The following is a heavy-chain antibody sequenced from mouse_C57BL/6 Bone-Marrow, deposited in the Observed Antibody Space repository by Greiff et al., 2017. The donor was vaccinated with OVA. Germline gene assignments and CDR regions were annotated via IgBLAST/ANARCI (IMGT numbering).Heavy chain of an antibody. CDR2: IYPGGGYT. D-gene: IGHD1-1*01. J-gene: IGHJ3*01. CDR3: ARSADYYGSQAY. V-gene: IGHV1-63*01. Sequence: QVQLKQSGAELVRPGTSVKMSCKASGYTFTNYWIGWAKQRPGHGLEWIGDIYPGGGYTNYNEKFKGKATLTADKSSSTAYMQFSSLTSEDSAVYYCARSADYYGSQAYWGQGTLVTVSA. CDR1: GYTFTNYW.